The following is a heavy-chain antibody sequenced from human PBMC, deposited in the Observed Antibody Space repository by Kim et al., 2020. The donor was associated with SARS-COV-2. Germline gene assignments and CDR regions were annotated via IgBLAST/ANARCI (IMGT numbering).Heavy chain of an antibody. Sequence: ASVKVSCKVSGYTLTELSMHWVRQAPGKGLEWMGVFDHEDGETIYARKLQGRVTLTEDTSTDTAYMELSSLRSDDTAVYYCATYDDDSEIHSWGQGTLVSVSS. CDR2: FDHEDGET. V-gene: IGHV1-24*01. J-gene: IGHJ4*02. CDR1: GYTLTELS. D-gene: IGHD4-17*01. CDR3: ATYDDDSEIHS.